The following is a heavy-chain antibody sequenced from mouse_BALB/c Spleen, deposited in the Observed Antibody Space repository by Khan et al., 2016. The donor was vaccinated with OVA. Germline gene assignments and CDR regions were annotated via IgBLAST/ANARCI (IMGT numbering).Heavy chain of an antibody. CDR2: ISSAGTYT. CDR3: ANGNYGWFAY. J-gene: IGHJ3*01. V-gene: IGHV5-9-3*01. Sequence: EVQLQESGGDLVKTGGSRKLSCAASGFTFSTFVMSWVRQTPEKRLEWVATISSAGTYTYYLDSVKGRFTISRDNAKNTLYLQMNRLRSEDTAMYYCANGNYGWFAYWGQGTLVTVSA. D-gene: IGHD1-1*02. CDR1: GFTFSTFV.